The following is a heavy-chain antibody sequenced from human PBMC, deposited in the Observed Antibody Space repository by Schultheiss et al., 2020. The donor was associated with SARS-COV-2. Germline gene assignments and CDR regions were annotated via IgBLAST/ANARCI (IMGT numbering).Heavy chain of an antibody. CDR1: GFTFSSYA. J-gene: IGHJ4*02. CDR3: AKDRTIAVAGTGDY. Sequence: GGSLRLSCAASGFTFSSYAMSWVRQAPGKGLEYVSAISGSGGSTYYADSVKGRFTISRDNSKNTLYLQMNSLRAEDTAVYYCAKDRTIAVAGTGDYWGQGTLVTVSS. CDR2: ISGSGGST. D-gene: IGHD6-19*01. V-gene: IGHV3-23*01.